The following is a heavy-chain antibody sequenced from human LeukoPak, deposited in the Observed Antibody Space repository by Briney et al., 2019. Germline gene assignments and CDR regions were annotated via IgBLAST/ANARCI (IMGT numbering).Heavy chain of an antibody. V-gene: IGHV4-59*01. CDR1: GGSISSYY. D-gene: IGHD4-17*01. CDR3: ARCDTVTTDVDY. J-gene: IGHJ4*02. CDR2: IYYSGST. Sequence: PSETLSLTCSVSGGSISSYYWSWIRQPPGKGLEWIGYIYYSGSTNYNPSLKSRVTISVDTSKNQFSLKLSSVTAADTAVYYCARCDTVTTDVDYWGQGTLVTVSS.